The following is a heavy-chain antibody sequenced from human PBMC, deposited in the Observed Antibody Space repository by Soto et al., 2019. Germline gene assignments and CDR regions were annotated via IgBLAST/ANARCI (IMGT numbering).Heavy chain of an antibody. CDR2: INPDGTEK. CDR3: SRSLDS. Sequence: LRLSCAASGFTFSNFWMDWVRQAPGKGLEWVANINPDGTEKHYVDSVKGRFTISRDNVKNSLYLQMSSLTAEDSALYYCSRSLDSWGQGTRVTVSS. V-gene: IGHV3-7*01. CDR1: GFTFSNFW. J-gene: IGHJ4*02.